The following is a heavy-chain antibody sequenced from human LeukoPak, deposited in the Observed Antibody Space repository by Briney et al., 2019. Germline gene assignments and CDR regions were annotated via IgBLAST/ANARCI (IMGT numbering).Heavy chain of an antibody. J-gene: IGHJ6*02. CDR2: IYTSGSTNT. Sequence: SETLSLTCTVSGASISNYYWSWIRQPAGKGLEWIGRIYTSGSTNTNYNPSLKSRVTMSVDTSKNQFSLKLSSVTAADTAVYYCVRDNYYYAMDVWGQGTTVTVSS. V-gene: IGHV4-4*07. CDR1: GASISNYY. CDR3: VRDNYYYAMDV.